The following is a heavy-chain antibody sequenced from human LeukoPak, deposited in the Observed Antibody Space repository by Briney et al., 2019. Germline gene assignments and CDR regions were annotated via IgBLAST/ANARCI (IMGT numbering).Heavy chain of an antibody. D-gene: IGHD3-10*01. CDR1: GGSIGTYY. CDR3: ARDSGRRGYPEYSFDY. CDR2: IYTSGNT. V-gene: IGHV4-4*07. J-gene: IGHJ4*02. Sequence: PSETLSLTCTVSGGSIGTYYWSWIRQPAGKGLEWIGRIYTSGNTKYNPSLKSRVTISVDTSKNQFSLKLTSLTAADTAIYYCARDSGRRGYPEYSFDYWGQGTLVTVSS.